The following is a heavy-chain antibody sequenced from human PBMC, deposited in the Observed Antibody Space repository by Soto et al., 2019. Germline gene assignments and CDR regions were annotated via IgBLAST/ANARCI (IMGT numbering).Heavy chain of an antibody. J-gene: IGHJ4*02. CDR3: VRDHVTPGLYFAK. Sequence: EVQLVESGGDLVQPGGSLRLSCSASGFAFSAHWMTWVRQTPGKGLEWVANISPEGSTKYYVDSAKGRFTISSDNAKNLLYLQMNSLSVGETSVYSCVRDHVTPGLYFAKGGQGTLVSVSS. CDR2: ISPEGSTK. V-gene: IGHV3-7*01. CDR1: GFAFSAHW. D-gene: IGHD3-9*01.